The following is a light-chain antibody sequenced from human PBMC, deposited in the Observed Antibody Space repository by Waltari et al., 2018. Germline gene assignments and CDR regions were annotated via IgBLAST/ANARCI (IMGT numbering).Light chain of an antibody. J-gene: IGLJ2*01. CDR2: NIS. CDR1: GSNLANNN. CDR3: ASWDDGLNGIV. V-gene: IGLV1-47*02. Sequence: QSVLTQPPSASGTPGAVVLLRCSGPGSNLANNNVHWYRQAPGTAPKVVIYNISRRPSGVPDRFSGSRSGPSASLAIRGLRADDEAVYFCASWDDGLNGIVFGGGTKLTVL.